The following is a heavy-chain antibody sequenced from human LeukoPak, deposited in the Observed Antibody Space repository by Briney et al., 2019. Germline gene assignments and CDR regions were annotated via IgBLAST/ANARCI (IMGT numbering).Heavy chain of an antibody. CDR3: ARHILWFGESNDAFDI. J-gene: IGHJ3*02. V-gene: IGHV4-59*08. Sequence: SETLSLTCTVSGGSISSYYWSWIRQPPGKGLEWVGYIYYSGSTNYNPSLKSRVTISVDTSKNQFSLKLSSVTAADTAVYYCARHILWFGESNDAFDIWGQGTMVTVSS. CDR2: IYYSGST. CDR1: GGSISSYY. D-gene: IGHD3-10*01.